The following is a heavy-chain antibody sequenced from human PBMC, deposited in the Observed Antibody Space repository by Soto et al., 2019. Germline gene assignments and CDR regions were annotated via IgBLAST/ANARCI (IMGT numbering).Heavy chain of an antibody. Sequence: GGSLRLSCAASGFTFSNYGMHWVRQAPGKGLEWVALISYDGGNKYYADSVKGRFTISRDNSKNTLYLQMNSLRAEDTAVYYCANPRPPLDYWGQGTLVTVSS. CDR2: ISYDGGNK. CDR1: GFTFSNYG. V-gene: IGHV3-30*18. CDR3: ANPRPPLDY. J-gene: IGHJ4*02.